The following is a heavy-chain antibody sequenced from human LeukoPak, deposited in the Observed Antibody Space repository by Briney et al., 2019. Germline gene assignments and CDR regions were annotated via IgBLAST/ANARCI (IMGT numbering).Heavy chain of an antibody. Sequence: GGSLRLSCAASGFTFSSYSMNWVRQAPGKGLEWVSSISSSSSYIYYADSVKGRFTISRDNAKNSLYLQMNSLRAEDTAVYYCARVPLIAAAGLYYYYYMDVWGKGTTVTVPS. CDR1: GFTFSSYS. V-gene: IGHV3-21*01. J-gene: IGHJ6*03. CDR3: ARVPLIAAAGLYYYYYMDV. CDR2: ISSSSSYI. D-gene: IGHD6-13*01.